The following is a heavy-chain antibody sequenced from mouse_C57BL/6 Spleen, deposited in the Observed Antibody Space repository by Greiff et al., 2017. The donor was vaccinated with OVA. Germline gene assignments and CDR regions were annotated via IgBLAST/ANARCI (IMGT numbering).Heavy chain of an antibody. J-gene: IGHJ3*02. CDR2: INPNNGGT. D-gene: IGHD1-1*01. V-gene: IGHV1-18*01. CDR3: ARDDGSE. Sequence: VQLQQSGPELVKPGASVKIPCKASGYTFTDYNMGWVKQSPGKSLEWIGDINPNNGGTIYNQKFKGQATLTVDKSSSTAYMELRSLTSEDTAVYYCARDDGSEWGQGTLVTVSA. CDR1: GYTFTDYN.